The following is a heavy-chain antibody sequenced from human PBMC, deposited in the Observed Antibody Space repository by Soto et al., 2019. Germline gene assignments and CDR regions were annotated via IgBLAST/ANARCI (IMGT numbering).Heavy chain of an antibody. V-gene: IGHV4-30-2*01. J-gene: IGHJ5*02. D-gene: IGHD4-17*01. CDR3: ARSPTTVTTSYWFDP. CDR1: GGSISSGGYS. Sequence: QLQLQESGSGLAKPSQTLSLTCAVSGGSISSGGYSWSWIRQPPGKGLEWSGYIYHSGSTYYNPSLKSRVTISVDRSKNQFSLKLSSVTAADTAVYYCARSPTTVTTSYWFDPWGQGTLVTVSS. CDR2: IYHSGST.